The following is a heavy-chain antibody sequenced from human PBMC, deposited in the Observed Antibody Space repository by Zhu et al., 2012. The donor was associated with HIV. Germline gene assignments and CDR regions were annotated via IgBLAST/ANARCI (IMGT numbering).Heavy chain of an antibody. CDR1: GGSFSGYY. V-gene: IGHV4-34*01. Sequence: QVQLQQWGAGLLKPSETLSLTCAVYGGSFSGYYWSWIRQSPGKGLEWIGEINHGATTSHNPSLKSRVTVSVDTSKNQFSLKLHSVTAADTAVYYCARHFGHYDVLTGHCPGRFDYWGQGTPVIVSS. D-gene: IGHD3-9*01. CDR2: INHGATT. J-gene: IGHJ4*02. CDR3: ARHFGHYDVLTGHCPGRFDY.